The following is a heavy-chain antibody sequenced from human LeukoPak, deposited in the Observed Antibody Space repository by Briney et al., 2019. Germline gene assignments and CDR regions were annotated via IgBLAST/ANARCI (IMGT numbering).Heavy chain of an antibody. CDR2: INLSSGCT. D-gene: IGHD6-6*01. J-gene: IGHJ4*02. CDR1: GYTFTGYY. Sequence: ASVKVSCKASGYTFTGYYMHWVRQAPGQGLEWMGCINLSSGCTNYAQKFQGKVTMTRDSSISTAYMELSRLRSDDTALYYCARLSIAARFPPGDYWGQGTLVTVSS. V-gene: IGHV1-2*02. CDR3: ARLSIAARFPPGDY.